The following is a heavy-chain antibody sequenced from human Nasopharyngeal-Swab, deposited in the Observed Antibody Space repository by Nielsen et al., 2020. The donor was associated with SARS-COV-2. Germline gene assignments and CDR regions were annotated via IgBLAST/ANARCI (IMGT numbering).Heavy chain of an antibody. CDR1: GGSISSGGYY. CDR3: ARHTVATPISHYFDY. J-gene: IGHJ4*02. CDR2: IYYSGST. V-gene: IGHV4-61*08. Sequence: SETLSLTCAVSGGSISSGGYYWSWIRQPPGKGLEWIGYIYYSGSTNYNPSLKSRVTISVDTSKNQFSLKLSSVTAADTAVYYCARHTVATPISHYFDYWGQGTLVTVSS. D-gene: IGHD4-17*01.